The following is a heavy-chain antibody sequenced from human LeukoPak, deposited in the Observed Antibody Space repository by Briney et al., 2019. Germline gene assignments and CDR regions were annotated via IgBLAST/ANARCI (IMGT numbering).Heavy chain of an antibody. Sequence: SETLSLTCTVSGGSISSGGYYWSWIRQHPGTGLEWLGYIYYSGSTYYNPSLKSRVTISVGTSKNQFSLKLSPVTAADTAVYYCARMARYDSSGYYPFFDYWGQGTLVTVSS. CDR3: ARMARYDSSGYYPFFDY. D-gene: IGHD3-22*01. CDR1: GGSISSGGYY. V-gene: IGHV4-31*03. CDR2: IYYSGST. J-gene: IGHJ4*02.